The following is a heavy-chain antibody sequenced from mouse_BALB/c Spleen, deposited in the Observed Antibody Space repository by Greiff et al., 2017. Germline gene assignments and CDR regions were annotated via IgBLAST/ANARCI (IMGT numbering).Heavy chain of an antibody. CDR2: INPSNGGT. Sequence: VQLQQPGAELVKPGASVKLSCKASGYTFTSYWMHWLKLRPGQGFEWIGEINPSNGGTNYNEKFKRKATLTVDKSSSTAYMQLSSLTSEDSAVYYCTFYDEETLCWGQGTTLTVSA. J-gene: IGHJ2*01. V-gene: IGHV1S16*01. CDR1: GYTFTSYW. CDR3: TFYDEETLC. D-gene: IGHD2-3*01.